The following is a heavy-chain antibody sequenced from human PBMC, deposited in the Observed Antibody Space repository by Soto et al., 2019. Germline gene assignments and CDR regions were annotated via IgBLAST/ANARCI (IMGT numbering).Heavy chain of an antibody. J-gene: IGHJ5*02. CDR1: GYTYTGYG. V-gene: IGHV1-18*01. Sequence: SVQVSCKASGYTYTGYGISWVRQAPGQGLEWMGWISAYNGNTNYAQKLQGRVTMTTDTSTSTAYMELRSLRSDDTAVYYCARKIHGRFYWFDPWGQGILVIDSS. CDR3: ARKIHGRFYWFDP. CDR2: ISAYNGNT.